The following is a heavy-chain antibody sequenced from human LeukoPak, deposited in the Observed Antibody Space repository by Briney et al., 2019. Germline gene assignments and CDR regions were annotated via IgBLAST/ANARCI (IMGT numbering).Heavy chain of an antibody. D-gene: IGHD1-26*01. CDR3: AKSEVGATKDY. Sequence: GGSLRLSCAASGFTFSSYAMHWVRQAPGKGLEWVAVISYDGSNKYYADSVKGRFTISRDNSKNTLYLQMNSLRAEDTAVYYCAKSEVGATKDYWGQGTLVTVSS. J-gene: IGHJ4*02. CDR2: ISYDGSNK. CDR1: GFTFSSYA. V-gene: IGHV3-30-3*02.